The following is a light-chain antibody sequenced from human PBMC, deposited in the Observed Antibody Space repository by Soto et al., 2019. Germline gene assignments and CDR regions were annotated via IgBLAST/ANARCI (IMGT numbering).Light chain of an antibody. CDR3: QSYDSSLSIWV. CDR2: RHN. Sequence: QSVLTQPPSVSVALGQRVIISCTGSRSNIGAGYAVHWYRRRPGTAPKLLISRHNNRPSGVPDRFSGSKSCTSASLAIAGLQAEDEDDYYCQSYDSSLSIWVLGGGTKLTVL. J-gene: IGLJ3*02. V-gene: IGLV1-40*01. CDR1: RSNIGAGYA.